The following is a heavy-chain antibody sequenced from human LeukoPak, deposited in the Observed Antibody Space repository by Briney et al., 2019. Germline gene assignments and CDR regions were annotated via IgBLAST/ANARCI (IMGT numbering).Heavy chain of an antibody. CDR1: GFTFSSYW. Sequence: PGGSLRLSCATPGFTFSSYWMNWVRQAPGKGLEWVANIKQVGSEKYYVDSVKGRFTIARDNAKNSLYLQMNSLRADDTAVYYCARGGGYAWDYWGQGTLVTVSS. J-gene: IGHJ4*02. CDR3: ARGGGYAWDY. V-gene: IGHV3-7*03. D-gene: IGHD5-12*01. CDR2: IKQVGSEK.